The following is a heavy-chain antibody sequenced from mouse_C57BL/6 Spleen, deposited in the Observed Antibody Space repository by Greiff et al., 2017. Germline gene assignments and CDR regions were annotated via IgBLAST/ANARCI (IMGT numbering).Heavy chain of an antibody. Sequence: QVQLQQPGAELVKPGASVKLSCKASGYTFTSYWMHWVKQRPGQGLEWIGMIHPNSGSTNYNEKVKSKATLTVDKYSSTAYLQLSNLTSEDSAVYYWAKGWNWDNYAMDYWGQGTSVTVSS. J-gene: IGHJ4*01. CDR1: GYTFTSYW. CDR3: AKGWNWDNYAMDY. CDR2: IHPNSGST. V-gene: IGHV1-64*01. D-gene: IGHD4-1*01.